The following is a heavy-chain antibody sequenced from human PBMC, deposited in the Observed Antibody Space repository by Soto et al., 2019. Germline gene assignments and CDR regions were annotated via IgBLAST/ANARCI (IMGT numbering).Heavy chain of an antibody. CDR1: GGSISSGDYY. Sequence: PSETLSLTCTVSGGSISSGDYYWSWIRQPPGKGLEWIGYIYYSGSTYYNPSLKSRVTISVDTSKNQFSLKLSSVTAADTAVYYCAREDHYYDSSGYQQWGQGTLVTVSS. J-gene: IGHJ4*02. V-gene: IGHV4-30-4*01. CDR2: IYYSGST. CDR3: AREDHYYDSSGYQQ. D-gene: IGHD3-22*01.